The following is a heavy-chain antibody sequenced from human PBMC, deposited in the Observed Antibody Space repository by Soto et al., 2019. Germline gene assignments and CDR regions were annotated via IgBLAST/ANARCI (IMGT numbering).Heavy chain of an antibody. CDR3: TRGYGDYVRDY. V-gene: IGHV3-73*01. CDR1: GFTFSGSA. J-gene: IGHJ4*02. D-gene: IGHD4-17*01. CDR2: IRSKSNTYAT. Sequence: EVQLVESGGGLVQPGGSLKLSCAVSGFTFSGSAMHWVRQASGKGLEWVGRIRSKSNTYATAYAASVKGRFTISRDDSKNTAYLQMHRLKTEATAVYYCTRGYGDYVRDYWGQGTLVTVSS.